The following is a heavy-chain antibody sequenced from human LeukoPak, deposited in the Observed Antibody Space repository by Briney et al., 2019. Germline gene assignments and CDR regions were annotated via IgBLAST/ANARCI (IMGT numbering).Heavy chain of an antibody. CDR1: GDSVSSNSAA. CDR2: TYYRSKWYN. D-gene: IGHD3-22*01. V-gene: IGHV6-1*01. CDR3: ARVGPSSGYYYAAFDY. Sequence: SQTLSLTCAISGDSVSSNSAAWNWIRQSPSRGLEWLGRTYYRSKWYNDYAVSVKSRITINPDTSKNQFSLQLNSVTPEDTAVYFCARVGPSSGYYYAAFDYWGQGTLVTVSS. J-gene: IGHJ4*02.